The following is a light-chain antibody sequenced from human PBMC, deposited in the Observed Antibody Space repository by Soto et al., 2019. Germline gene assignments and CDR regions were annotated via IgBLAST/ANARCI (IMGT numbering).Light chain of an antibody. J-gene: IGLJ2*01. CDR1: SSDVGSYDY. V-gene: IGLV2-14*03. Sequence: QSALTQPGSVSGSLGQSITISCTGTSSDVGSYDYVSWYQQHPGKAPKLMIYDVSSRPSGVSNRFSGSKSGYTASLTISGLQAEDEADYYCSSYASNSDVLFGGGTKLTVL. CDR2: DVS. CDR3: SSYASNSDVL.